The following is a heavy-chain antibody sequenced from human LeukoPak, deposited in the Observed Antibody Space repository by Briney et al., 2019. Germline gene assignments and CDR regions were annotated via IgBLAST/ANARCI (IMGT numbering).Heavy chain of an antibody. D-gene: IGHD2/OR15-2a*01. J-gene: IGHJ5*02. Sequence: ALVNLSCTAFGYIFTRYGIRWLTQAARLRGKWMGSISAYNRNTNYAQKLQSRVTMTTDTYTSTAYLEMRSLRSDETAVYYSARGFYDGWFDPWGQGTLVTVSS. CDR3: ARGFYDGWFDP. CDR2: ISAYNRNT. CDR1: GYIFTRYG. V-gene: IGHV1-18*01.